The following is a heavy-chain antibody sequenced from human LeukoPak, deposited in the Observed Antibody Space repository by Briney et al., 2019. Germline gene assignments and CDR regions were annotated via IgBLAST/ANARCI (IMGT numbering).Heavy chain of an antibody. Sequence: PGGSLRLSCAASGFTFSGSAMHWVRQASGKGLEWVGRIRSKANSYATAYAASVKGRFTISRDDSKNTAYLQMSSLKTEDTAVYYCTASSGLCGGDCPEYFQHWGQGTLVTVSS. CDR2: IRSKANSYAT. V-gene: IGHV3-73*01. CDR1: GFTFSGSA. CDR3: TASSGLCGGDCPEYFQH. D-gene: IGHD2-21*02. J-gene: IGHJ1*01.